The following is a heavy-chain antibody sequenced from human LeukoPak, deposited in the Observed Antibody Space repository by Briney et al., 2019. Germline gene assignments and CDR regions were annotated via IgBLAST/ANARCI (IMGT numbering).Heavy chain of an antibody. J-gene: IGHJ4*02. Sequence: GGSLRLSCAASGFTFSNYAMSWVRQAPGKGLEWVSSITANGGGTYYADSVKGRFSISRDNSKDTLYLQMNSLRVEDTAVYYCAREVLTGYPFDYWGQGTLVTVSS. CDR1: GFTFSNYA. CDR2: ITANGGGT. CDR3: AREVLTGYPFDY. V-gene: IGHV3-23*01. D-gene: IGHD3-9*01.